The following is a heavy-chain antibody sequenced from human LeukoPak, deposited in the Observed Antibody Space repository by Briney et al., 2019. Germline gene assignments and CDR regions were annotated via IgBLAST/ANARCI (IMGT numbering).Heavy chain of an antibody. V-gene: IGHV4-34*01. CDR2: INHSGST. CDR3: ARIREAWDYGNYFDY. Sequence: PSETLSLTCAVYGGSFSGYYWSWIRQPPGKGLEWIGEINHSGSTNYNPSLKSRVTISVDTSKNQFSLKLSPVTAADTAVYYCARIREAWDYGNYFDYWGQGTLVTVSS. J-gene: IGHJ4*02. CDR1: GGSFSGYY. D-gene: IGHD4-17*01.